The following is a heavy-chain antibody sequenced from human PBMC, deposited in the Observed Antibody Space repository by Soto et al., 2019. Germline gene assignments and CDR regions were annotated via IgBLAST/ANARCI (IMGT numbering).Heavy chain of an antibody. Sequence: PGGSLRLSCAASGFTFSSYAMGWVRQGPGKGLEWVAVVSIGGSTHYADSVRGRFTISRDNSKNTLSLQMNSRTAEDTAVYFCAKRRGAGGHFDYWGQGALVTVSS. V-gene: IGHV3-23*01. CDR3: AKRRGAGGHFDY. CDR1: GFTFSSYA. CDR2: VSIGGST. J-gene: IGHJ4*02. D-gene: IGHD2-15*01.